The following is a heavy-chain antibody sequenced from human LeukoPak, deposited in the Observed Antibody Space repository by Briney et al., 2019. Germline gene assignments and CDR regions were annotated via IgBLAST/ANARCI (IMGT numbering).Heavy chain of an antibody. CDR1: GGSITSNGYY. CDR2: IQNSANS. J-gene: IGHJ1*01. CDR3: ARLLGYCSIDNCAAWGP. V-gene: IGHV4-39*01. D-gene: IGHD2-2*01. Sequence: SETLSLTCSVSGGSITSNGYYWGWIRQPPGKGLEWIGNIQNSANSYYNPSLKSRVTMSVDTSKNQVSLNVSSVTAADTAVYYCARLLGYCSIDNCAAWGPWGQGTLLTVSS.